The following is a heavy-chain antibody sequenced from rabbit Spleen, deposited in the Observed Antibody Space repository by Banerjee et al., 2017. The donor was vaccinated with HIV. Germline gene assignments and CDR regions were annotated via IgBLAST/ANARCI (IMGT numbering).Heavy chain of an antibody. J-gene: IGHJ6*01. CDR3: ARDTGSSFSSYGMDL. V-gene: IGHV1S43*01. CDR1: GFSFSSSYY. CDR2: IYTSSGST. Sequence: EESGGGLVKPGASLTLTCTASGFSFSSSYYMCWVRQAPGKGLEWIACIYTSSGSTWYASWAKGRFTITRSTSLDTVHLKMTSLTAADTATYFCARDTGSSFSSYGMDLWGPGTLVTVS. D-gene: IGHD8-1*01.